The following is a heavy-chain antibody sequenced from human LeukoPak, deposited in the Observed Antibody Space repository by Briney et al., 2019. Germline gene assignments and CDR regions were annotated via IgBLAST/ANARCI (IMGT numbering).Heavy chain of an antibody. J-gene: IGHJ6*03. CDR3: AKVGYSSSWYVFRYYYYYMDV. Sequence: PGGSQRLSCAASGFTFSSYAMSWVRQAPGKGLEWVAVISYDGSNKYYADSVKGRFTISRDNSKNTLYLQMNSLRAEDTAVYYCAKVGYSSSWYVFRYYYYYMDVWGKGTTVTVSS. V-gene: IGHV3-30*18. CDR2: ISYDGSNK. CDR1: GFTFSSYA. D-gene: IGHD6-13*01.